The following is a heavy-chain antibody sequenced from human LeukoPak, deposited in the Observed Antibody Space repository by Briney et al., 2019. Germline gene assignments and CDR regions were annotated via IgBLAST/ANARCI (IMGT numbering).Heavy chain of an antibody. CDR1: GFTFSDYY. V-gene: IGHV3-11*01. J-gene: IGHJ5*02. Sequence: TGGSLRLSCAASGFTFSDYYMSWIRRAPGRGLEWIAYITNSGDTKHYADSVKGRFIISRDNAKNSLYLQTDSLRADDTAVYYCARGAGPLFDPWGQGTLVTVSS. CDR3: ARGAGPLFDP. CDR2: ITNSGDTK.